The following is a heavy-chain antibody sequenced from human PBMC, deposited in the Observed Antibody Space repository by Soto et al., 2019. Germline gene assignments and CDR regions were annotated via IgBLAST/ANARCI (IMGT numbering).Heavy chain of an antibody. V-gene: IGHV4-39*01. CDR2: IYYSGST. J-gene: IGHJ6*02. CDR1: GGSISSSSYY. D-gene: IGHD2-2*01. Sequence: SETLSLTCTVSGGSISSSSYYWGWIRQPPGKGLEWIGSIYYSGSTYYNPSLKSRVTISVDTSKNQFSLKLSSVTAADTAVYYCARHESVPAYYGMDVWGQGTTVTVSS. CDR3: ARHESVPAYYGMDV.